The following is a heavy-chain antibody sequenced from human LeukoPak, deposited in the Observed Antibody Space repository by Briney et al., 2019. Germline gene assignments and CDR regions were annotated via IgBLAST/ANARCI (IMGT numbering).Heavy chain of an antibody. V-gene: IGHV3-23*01. CDR1: GFTFSSYA. CDR2: ISGSGGST. Sequence: GGSLRLSCAASGFTFSSYAMSWVRQAPGKGLEWVSAISGSGGSTYYADSVKGRFTISRDNSKNTLYLQMNSLRAEDTAVYYCAKGARSLWFGESHIYYYCGMDVWGQGTTVTVSS. D-gene: IGHD3-10*01. J-gene: IGHJ6*02. CDR3: AKGARSLWFGESHIYYYCGMDV.